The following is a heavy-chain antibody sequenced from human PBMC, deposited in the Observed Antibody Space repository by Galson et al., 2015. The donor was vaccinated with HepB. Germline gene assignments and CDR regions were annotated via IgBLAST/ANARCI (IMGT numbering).Heavy chain of an antibody. V-gene: IGHV3-30*02. J-gene: IGHJ5*02. D-gene: IGHD5-12*01. CDR3: AKERSGYFDP. Sequence: SLRLSCAASGFSFNSSGMHWLRQAPGKGLEWVGFIRFDGNNQHYGNSVKGRFILSRDNSVNTLFPQMNSLRVEDTAMYYCAKERSGYFDPWGQGTLVTVS. CDR2: IRFDGNNQ. CDR1: GFSFNSSG.